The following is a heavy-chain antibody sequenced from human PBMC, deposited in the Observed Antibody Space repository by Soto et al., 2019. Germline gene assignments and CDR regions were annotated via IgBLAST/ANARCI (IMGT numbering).Heavy chain of an antibody. Sequence: PGGSLRLSCAASGFTFSSYSMNWVRQAPGKGLEWVSYISSSSSTIYYADSVKGRFTISRDNAKNSLYLQMSSLRDEDTAVYYCARGLYSSGWYYDYYYGMDVWGQGTTVTVSS. CDR2: ISSSSSTI. CDR1: GFTFSSYS. CDR3: ARGLYSSGWYYDYYYGMDV. J-gene: IGHJ6*02. D-gene: IGHD6-19*01. V-gene: IGHV3-48*02.